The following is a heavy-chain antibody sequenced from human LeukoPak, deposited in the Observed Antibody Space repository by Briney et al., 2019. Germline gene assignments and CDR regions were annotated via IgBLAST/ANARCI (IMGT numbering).Heavy chain of an antibody. CDR1: GYTFTSYG. J-gene: IGHJ4*02. V-gene: IGHV1-18*01. CDR2: ISAYNGNT. Sequence: ASVKVSCKASGYTFTSYGISWVRQAPGQGLEWMGWISAYNGNTNYAQKLQGRVTMTTDTSTSTAYMELRSLRSDDTAVYYCARGVYKGDYYDSSGYCYWGQGTLVTVSS. CDR3: ARGVYKGDYYDSSGYCY. D-gene: IGHD3-22*01.